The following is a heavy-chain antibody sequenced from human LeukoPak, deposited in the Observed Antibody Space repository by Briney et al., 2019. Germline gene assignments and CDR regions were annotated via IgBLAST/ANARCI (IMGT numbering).Heavy chain of an antibody. Sequence: SVKVSCKASGGTFSSYAISWVRQAPGQGLEWMGGIIPIFGTANYAQKFQGRVTITADESTSTAYMELSSLRSEDTAVYCCATPAGGYSYGRYFDYWGQGTLVTVSS. CDR3: ATPAGGYSYGRYFDY. V-gene: IGHV1-69*13. CDR2: IIPIFGTA. D-gene: IGHD5-18*01. J-gene: IGHJ4*02. CDR1: GGTFSSYA.